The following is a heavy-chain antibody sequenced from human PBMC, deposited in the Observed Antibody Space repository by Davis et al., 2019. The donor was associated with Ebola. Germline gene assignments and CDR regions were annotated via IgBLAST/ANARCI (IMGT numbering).Heavy chain of an antibody. CDR1: GGTFSSYT. J-gene: IGHJ4*02. D-gene: IGHD2-15*01. CDR3: ARDGVVVVAALGY. V-gene: IGHV1-69*04. Sequence: AASVKVSCKASGGTFSSYTISWVRQAPGQGLEWMGRIIPILGIANYAQKFQGRVTITADKSTSTAYMEPSSLRSEDTAVYYCARDGVVVVAALGYWGQGTLVTVSS. CDR2: IIPILGIA.